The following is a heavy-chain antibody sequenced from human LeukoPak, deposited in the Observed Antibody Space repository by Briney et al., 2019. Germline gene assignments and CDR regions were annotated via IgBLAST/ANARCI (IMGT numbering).Heavy chain of an antibody. CDR1: GYSFTRYW. D-gene: IGHD1-14*01. CDR3: ARLGFEPSHYWFDP. Sequence: GESLQISCKGSGYSFTRYWIGWVRPMPGKGLEWMGIIYPGDSDTRYSPSFQGQVTISADQSISTAYLQWSSLKASDTAMYYCARLGFEPSHYWFDPWGQGTLVTVSS. V-gene: IGHV5-51*01. J-gene: IGHJ5*02. CDR2: IYPGDSDT.